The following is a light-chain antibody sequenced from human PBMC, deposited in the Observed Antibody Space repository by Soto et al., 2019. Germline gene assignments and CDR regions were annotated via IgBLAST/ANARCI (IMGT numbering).Light chain of an antibody. V-gene: IGKV3-20*01. CDR2: AAS. CDR3: QQYGYSPIT. CDR1: QSVISNY. Sequence: DTVLTQSPGTLSLSPGERASLSCSAGQSVISNYLAWYQQKPGQAPRLLIYAASSRATGIPDRFSGSGSGTDFTLTIDGLEPEDFVVYYCQQYGYSPITFGQGTRLEI. J-gene: IGKJ5*01.